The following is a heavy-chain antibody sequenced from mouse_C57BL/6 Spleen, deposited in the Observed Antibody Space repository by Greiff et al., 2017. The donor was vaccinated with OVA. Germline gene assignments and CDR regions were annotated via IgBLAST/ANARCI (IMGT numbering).Heavy chain of an antibody. D-gene: IGHD1-1*01. V-gene: IGHV1-50*01. CDR3: ATLYYGSSYWYFDV. CDR1: GYTFTSYW. Sequence: QVQLQQPGAELVKPGASVKLSCKASGYTFTSYWMQWVKQRPGQGLEWIGEIDPSDSYTNYTPKFKGKATLTVDTSSSTAYMQLSSLTSEDSAISYCATLYYGSSYWYFDVWGTGTTVTVSS. J-gene: IGHJ1*03. CDR2: IDPSDSYT.